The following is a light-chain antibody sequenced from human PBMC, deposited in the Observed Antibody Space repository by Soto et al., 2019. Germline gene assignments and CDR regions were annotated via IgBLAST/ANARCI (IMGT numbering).Light chain of an antibody. Sequence: QSVLTQPPSVSGAPGQGVTISCTGSSSNIGAGYDVHWYQQLPGTAPKLLIYGNNNRPSGVPDRFSGSKSGTSASLAITGLQAEDEADYYCQSYDSSLISYVFGTGTKVTVL. CDR1: SSNIGAGYD. CDR2: GNN. CDR3: QSYDSSLISYV. V-gene: IGLV1-40*01. J-gene: IGLJ1*01.